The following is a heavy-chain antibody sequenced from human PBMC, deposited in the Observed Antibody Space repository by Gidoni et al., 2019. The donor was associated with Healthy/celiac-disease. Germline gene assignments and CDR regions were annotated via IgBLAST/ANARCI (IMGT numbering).Heavy chain of an antibody. CDR2: IYYSGST. CDR3: ARRSSSGRFDP. Sequence: QLQLQESGPGLVKPSATLSLTCTVSGGSISSSSYYWGWIRQPPGKGLEWIGSIYYSGSTYYNPSLKSRVTISVDTSKNQFSLKLSSVTAADTAVYYCARRSSSGRFDPWGQGTLVTVSS. J-gene: IGHJ5*02. CDR1: GGSISSSSYY. V-gene: IGHV4-39*01. D-gene: IGHD6-19*01.